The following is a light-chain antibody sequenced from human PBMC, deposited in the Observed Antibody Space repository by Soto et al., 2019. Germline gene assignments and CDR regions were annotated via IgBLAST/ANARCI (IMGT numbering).Light chain of an antibody. CDR1: QSVSNIY. V-gene: IGKV3D-20*02. J-gene: IGKJ5*01. CDR2: STS. CDR3: QQRSNWPSIT. Sequence: DIVMSQSPLSLPVTPGEPASISCRASQSVSNIYLAWYQQKPGQAPRLLIYSTSNRATDIPDRFSGSGSGTDFTLTISSLEPEDFAVYYCQQRSNWPSITFGQGTRLEIK.